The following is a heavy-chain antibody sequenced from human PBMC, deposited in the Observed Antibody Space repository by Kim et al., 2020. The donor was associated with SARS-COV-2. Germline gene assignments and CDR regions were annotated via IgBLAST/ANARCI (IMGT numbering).Heavy chain of an antibody. CDR3: ARQSCSSTSCYSFDY. Sequence: PPLTRRVPKSVDTSKNQFSLKLSSVTAADTAVYYCARQSCSSTSCYSFDYWGQGTLVTVSS. D-gene: IGHD2-2*02. V-gene: IGHV4-59*08. J-gene: IGHJ4*02.